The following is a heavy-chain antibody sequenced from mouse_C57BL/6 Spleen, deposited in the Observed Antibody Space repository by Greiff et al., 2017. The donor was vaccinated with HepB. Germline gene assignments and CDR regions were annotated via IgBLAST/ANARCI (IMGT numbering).Heavy chain of an antibody. V-gene: IGHV1-74*01. Sequence: VQLQQPGAELVKPGASVKVSCKASGYTFTSYWMHWVKQRPGQGLEWIGRIHPSDSDTNYNQKFKGKATLTVDKSSSTAYMQLSSLTSEDSAVYYCAIPTYDYDAWFAYWGQGTLVTVSA. J-gene: IGHJ3*01. CDR2: IHPSDSDT. CDR3: AIPTYDYDAWFAY. D-gene: IGHD2-4*01. CDR1: GYTFTSYW.